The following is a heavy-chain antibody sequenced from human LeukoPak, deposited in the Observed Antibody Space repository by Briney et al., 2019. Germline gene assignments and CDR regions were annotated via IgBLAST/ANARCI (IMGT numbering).Heavy chain of an antibody. J-gene: IGHJ3*02. V-gene: IGHV3-9*01. Sequence: GRSLRLSCAASGFTFDDYAMHWVRQAPGKGLEWVSGISWNSGSIGYADSVKGRFTISRDNAKNSLYLQMNSLRAEDTALYYCAKDGLEWELTSAFDIWGQGTMFTVSS. CDR3: AKDGLEWELTSAFDI. D-gene: IGHD1-26*01. CDR1: GFTFDDYA. CDR2: ISWNSGSI.